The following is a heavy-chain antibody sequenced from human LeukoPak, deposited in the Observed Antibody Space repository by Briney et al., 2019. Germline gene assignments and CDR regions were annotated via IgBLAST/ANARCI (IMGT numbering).Heavy chain of an antibody. CDR2: IIPIFGTA. J-gene: IGHJ6*03. CDR1: GYTFTSYA. CDR3: ARDRGYSYAKKSSEYYYMDV. D-gene: IGHD5-18*01. V-gene: IGHV1-69*13. Sequence: SVKVSCKASGYTFTSYAMNWVRQAPGQGLEWMGGIIPIFGTANYAQKLQGRVTITADESTSTVYMELSSLRSEDTAVYYCARDRGYSYAKKSSEYYYMDVWGKGTTVTISS.